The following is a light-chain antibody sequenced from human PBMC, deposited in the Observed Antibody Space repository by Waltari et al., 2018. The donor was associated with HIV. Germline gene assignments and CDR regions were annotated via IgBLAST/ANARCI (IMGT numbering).Light chain of an antibody. V-gene: IGKV3-15*01. Sequence: VMMRTPATLSVSPGERATLSCRASQSVSSNLTWYQQKPGQAPRLLIYGASTRATGIPARFSGSGSGTEFTLTISSLQSEDFAVYSCQQYNDWPFTFGPGTKVDMK. CDR3: QQYNDWPFT. CDR1: QSVSSN. J-gene: IGKJ3*01. CDR2: GAS.